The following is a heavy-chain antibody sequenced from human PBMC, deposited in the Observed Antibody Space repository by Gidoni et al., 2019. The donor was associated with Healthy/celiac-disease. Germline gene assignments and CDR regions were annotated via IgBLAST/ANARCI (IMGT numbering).Heavy chain of an antibody. Sequence: QVQLVESGGGVVQPGRALRLSCAASGFTFSSYGMHWVGQAQGKGLEWVAVIWYDGSNKYYADSVKGRFTISRDNSKNTLYLQMNSLRAEDTAVYYCARPYSSGWREWYFDLWGRGTLVTVSS. CDR1: GFTFSSYG. CDR2: IWYDGSNK. CDR3: ARPYSSGWREWYFDL. J-gene: IGHJ2*01. D-gene: IGHD6-19*01. V-gene: IGHV3-33*01.